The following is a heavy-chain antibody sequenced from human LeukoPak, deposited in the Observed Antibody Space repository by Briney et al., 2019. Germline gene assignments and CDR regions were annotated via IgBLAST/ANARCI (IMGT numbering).Heavy chain of an antibody. J-gene: IGHJ4*02. Sequence: GGSLRLSCAASGFTFSSYGMHWVRQAPGKGLEWVAVIWYDGSNKYYADSVKGRFTISRDNSKNTLYLQMNSLRAEDTAVYYCARAQVDVWMGDFDYWGQGTLVTVSS. CDR2: IWYDGSNK. CDR3: ARAQVDVWMGDFDY. D-gene: IGHD3-3*01. CDR1: GFTFSSYG. V-gene: IGHV3-33*01.